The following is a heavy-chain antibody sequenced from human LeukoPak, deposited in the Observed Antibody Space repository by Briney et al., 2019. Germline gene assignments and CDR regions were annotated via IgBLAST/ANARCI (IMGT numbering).Heavy chain of an antibody. CDR2: ISHSGST. CDR1: GGSISSTNW. D-gene: IGHD2-8*01. CDR3: ARGMEGPSQDQ. Sequence: ASGTLSLTCAVSGGSISSTNWWSWVRQPPGKGLEWIGEISHSGSTNYNPSLKSRVTISVDKSKDQFSLKLSSVTAADTAMYYCARGMEGPSQDQWGQGTLVTVSS. V-gene: IGHV4-4*02. J-gene: IGHJ4*02.